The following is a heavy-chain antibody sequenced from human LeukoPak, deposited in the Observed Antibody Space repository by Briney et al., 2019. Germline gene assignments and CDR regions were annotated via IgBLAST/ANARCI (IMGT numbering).Heavy chain of an antibody. D-gene: IGHD5-24*01. CDR2: INANSSGT. J-gene: IGHJ4*02. CDR1: GYTFTGFH. CDR3: ARDPIDGYYYFDY. Sequence: ASVKVSCKASGYTFTGFHMHWVRQAPGQGLEWMGWINANSSGTSYAQKFQGRVTVTRDTSISTAYMELTRLTSDDTAAYYCARDPIDGYYYFDYWGQGTLVTVSS. V-gene: IGHV1-2*02.